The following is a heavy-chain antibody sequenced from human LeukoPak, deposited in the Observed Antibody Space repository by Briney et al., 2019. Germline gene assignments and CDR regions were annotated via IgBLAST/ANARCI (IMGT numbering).Heavy chain of an antibody. Sequence: PSETLSLTCTVSGGSISSYYWSWIRQPPGKGLEWIGYIYYSGSTNYNPSLKSRVTISVDTSKNQFSLKLSSVTAADTAVYCCARGSDRGYYYYYGMDVWGKGTTVTVSS. J-gene: IGHJ6*04. D-gene: IGHD3-10*01. V-gene: IGHV4-59*01. CDR1: GGSISSYY. CDR3: ARGSDRGYYYYYGMDV. CDR2: IYYSGST.